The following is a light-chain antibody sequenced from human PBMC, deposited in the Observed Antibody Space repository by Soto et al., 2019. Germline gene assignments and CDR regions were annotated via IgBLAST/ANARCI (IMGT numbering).Light chain of an antibody. V-gene: IGKV1-17*01. Sequence: DIPMTQSASSLSASVGDRVTFTCRASQGIGSDLGWYQQIPGKAPKRLIYESSSLQSWVPTRFSSSASGTQVSLEINSLQPEDCDTSYCLPHDTCPWAFGEGTKV. CDR1: QGIGSD. J-gene: IGKJ1*01. CDR3: LPHDTCPWA. CDR2: ESS.